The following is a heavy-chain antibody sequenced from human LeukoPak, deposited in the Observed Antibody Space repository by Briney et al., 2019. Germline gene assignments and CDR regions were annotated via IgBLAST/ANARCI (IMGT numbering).Heavy chain of an antibody. CDR3: ARDRSGYGSVYDY. D-gene: IGHD3-10*01. Sequence: GGSLRLSCAASGFTFSSYGMHWVRQAPGKGLEGVAVIWYDGSNKYYADSVKGRFTISRDNSKNTLYLQMNSLRAEDTAVYYCARDRSGYGSVYDYWGQGTLVTVSS. CDR1: GFTFSSYG. V-gene: IGHV3-33*01. CDR2: IWYDGSNK. J-gene: IGHJ4*02.